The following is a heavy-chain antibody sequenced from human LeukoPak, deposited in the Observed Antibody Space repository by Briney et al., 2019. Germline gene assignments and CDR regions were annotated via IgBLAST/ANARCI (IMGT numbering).Heavy chain of an antibody. D-gene: IGHD3-10*01. CDR1: GFTFSNYG. J-gene: IGHJ6*02. Sequence: GGSLRLSCAASGFTFSNYGMHWVRQAPGKGLEWVAVISYDGSNKYYADSVKGRFTISRDNSKNTLYLQMNSLRAEDTAVYYCAKRTYYYGSGTYANGMDVWGQGTTVTVSS. V-gene: IGHV3-30*18. CDR2: ISYDGSNK. CDR3: AKRTYYYGSGTYANGMDV.